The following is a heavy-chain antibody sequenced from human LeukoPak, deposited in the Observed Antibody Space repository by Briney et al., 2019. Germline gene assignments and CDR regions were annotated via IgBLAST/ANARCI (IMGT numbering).Heavy chain of an antibody. CDR1: GGSISSSNW. CDR3: ARRTQLTYYGMDV. D-gene: IGHD2-2*01. V-gene: IGHV4-4*02. Sequence: SETLSLTCAVSGGSISSSNWWSWVRQPPGKGLEWIGEIYHSGSINYNPSLKSRVTISVDKSKNQFSLKLSSVTAADTAVYYCARRTQLTYYGMDVWGKGTTVTVSS. CDR2: IYHSGSI. J-gene: IGHJ6*04.